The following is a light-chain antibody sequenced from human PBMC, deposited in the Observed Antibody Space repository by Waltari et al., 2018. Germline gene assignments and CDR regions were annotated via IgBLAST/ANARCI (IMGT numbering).Light chain of an antibody. J-gene: IGLJ2*01. CDR1: ALPKQY. CDR3: QSADSSGTYHVV. V-gene: IGLV3-25*03. CDR2: KDS. Sequence: SYELTHPPSVSVSPGQTARITCSGDALPKQYAYWYQQKPGQAPVLVIYKDSERPSGIPERFAGSSSGTTVTLTISGVQAEDEADYYCQSADSSGTYHVVFGGGTKLTVL.